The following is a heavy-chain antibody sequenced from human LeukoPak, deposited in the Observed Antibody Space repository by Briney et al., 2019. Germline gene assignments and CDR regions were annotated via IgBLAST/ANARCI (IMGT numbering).Heavy chain of an antibody. D-gene: IGHD6-13*01. V-gene: IGHV3-43*02. CDR3: AKCVYSNIYYWFDP. Sequence: GGSLRLSCAASGFSFEDYGMHWVRQAPGKGLEWVSLITGNGVSTYYADSVKGRFTISRDNSKNSLYLQMNSLRTEDTALYYCAKCVYSNIYYWFDPWGQGTLVSVSS. CDR1: GFSFEDYG. CDR2: ITGNGVST. J-gene: IGHJ5*02.